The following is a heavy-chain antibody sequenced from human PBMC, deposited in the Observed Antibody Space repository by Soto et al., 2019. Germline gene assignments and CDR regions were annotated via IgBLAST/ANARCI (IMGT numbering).Heavy chain of an antibody. J-gene: IGHJ4*02. CDR1: GYTFTIYD. CDR2: MIPNSGTT. Sequence: QVQLVQSGAEVKKPGASVKVSCKASGYTFTIYDINWVRQATGQGLEWMGWMIPNSGTTGYAQKFQGRVTMTRNTSISTAYMELSSLGSEDTAVYYCARWDGDYGFDYWGQGTLVTVSS. D-gene: IGHD4-17*01. CDR3: ARWDGDYGFDY. V-gene: IGHV1-8*01.